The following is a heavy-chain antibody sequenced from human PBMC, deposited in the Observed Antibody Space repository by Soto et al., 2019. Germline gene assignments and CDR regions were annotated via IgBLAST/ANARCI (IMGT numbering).Heavy chain of an antibody. CDR1: GGSISSGGYY. Sequence: SETLSLTCTVSGGSISSGGYYWSWIRQHPGKGLEWIGYIYYSGSTYYNPSLKSRVTISVDTSKNQFSLKLSSVTAADTAVYYCARDQGRYCSGGSCYGVGGMDVWGQGTTVTVS. D-gene: IGHD2-15*01. CDR3: ARDQGRYCSGGSCYGVGGMDV. CDR2: IYYSGST. V-gene: IGHV4-31*03. J-gene: IGHJ6*02.